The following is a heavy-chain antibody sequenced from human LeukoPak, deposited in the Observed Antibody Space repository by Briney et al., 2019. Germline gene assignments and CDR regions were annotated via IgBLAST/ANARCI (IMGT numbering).Heavy chain of an antibody. CDR3: ARDPLNYYDSSGYAEH. V-gene: IGHV4-59*12. Sequence: NPSETLSLTCTVSGGFITSSFYWSWIRQSPGKGLEWIGYIYYSGSTYYNPSLKSRVTISVDTSKNQFSLKLSSVTAADTAVYYCARDPLNYYDSSGYAEHWGQGTLVTVSS. CDR2: IYYSGST. CDR1: GGFITSSFY. J-gene: IGHJ1*01. D-gene: IGHD3-22*01.